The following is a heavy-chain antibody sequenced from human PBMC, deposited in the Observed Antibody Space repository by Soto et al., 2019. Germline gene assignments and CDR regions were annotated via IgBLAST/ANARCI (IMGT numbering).Heavy chain of an antibody. V-gene: IGHV4-59*08. D-gene: IGHD2-2*01. CDR1: GGSISSYY. Sequence: SETLSLTCTVSGGSISSYYWNWIRQPPGKGLEWIGYIYNSGNTNYNPSLRSRVTISVDTSKNQFSLKLSSVTAADTAVYYCARHVPYCSDTSHCAYGMDVWGQGTTVTVSS. CDR2: IYNSGNT. CDR3: ARHVPYCSDTSHCAYGMDV. J-gene: IGHJ6*02.